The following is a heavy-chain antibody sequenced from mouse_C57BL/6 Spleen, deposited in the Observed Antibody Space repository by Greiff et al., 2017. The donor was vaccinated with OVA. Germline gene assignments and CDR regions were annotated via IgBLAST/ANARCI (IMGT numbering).Heavy chain of an antibody. CDR2: INPNNGGT. V-gene: IGHV1-26*01. CDR3: ARTGAMDY. Sequence: EVQLQQSGPELVKPGASVKISCKASGYTFTDYYMNWVKQSHGKSLEWIGDINPNNGGTSYNQKFKGKATLTVDKSSSTAYMELRSLTAEDSAVYCCARTGAMDYWGQGTSVTVSS. CDR1: GYTFTDYY. J-gene: IGHJ4*01.